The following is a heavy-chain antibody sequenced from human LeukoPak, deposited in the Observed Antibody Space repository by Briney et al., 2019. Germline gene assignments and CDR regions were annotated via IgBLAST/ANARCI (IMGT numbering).Heavy chain of an antibody. CDR3: ASAAVPMSAFDI. V-gene: IGHV4-39*01. D-gene: IGHD3-22*01. CDR1: GGSISSYY. Sequence: SETLSLTCTVSGGSISSYYWGWIRQPPGKGLEWIGSIYYSGSTYYNPSLKSRVTISVDTSKNQFSLKLSSVTAADTAVYYCASAAVPMSAFDIWGQGTMVTVSS. J-gene: IGHJ3*02. CDR2: IYYSGST.